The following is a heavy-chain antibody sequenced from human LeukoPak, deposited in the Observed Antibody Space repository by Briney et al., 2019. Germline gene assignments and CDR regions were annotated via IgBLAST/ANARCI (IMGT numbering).Heavy chain of an antibody. V-gene: IGHV3-48*04. D-gene: IGHD4-17*01. CDR2: IGSSSSTI. CDR1: GFTFSSYS. Sequence: PGGSLRLSCAASGFTFSSYSMNWVRQAPGKGLEWVSFIGSSSSTIYYADSVKGRFTFSRDNAKNSLYLQMNSLRAEDTAVYYCARGVGYDYGAFDAFDIWGQGTMVTVSS. J-gene: IGHJ3*02. CDR3: ARGVGYDYGAFDAFDI.